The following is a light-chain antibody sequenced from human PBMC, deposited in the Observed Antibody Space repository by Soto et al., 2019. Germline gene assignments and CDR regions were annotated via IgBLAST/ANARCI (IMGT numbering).Light chain of an antibody. CDR2: LGS. CDR1: QSLLHSNGYNY. J-gene: IGKJ1*01. CDR3: MHALQTPPT. Sequence: DVEMTQSPLSLPVTPGEPASISCRSSQSLLHSNGYNYLDWYLQKPGQSPQLLLYLGSNRASGVPDRLSGSGSGPDFTLKISRVEAEDVGVHYCMHALQTPPTFGQGTKVDIK. V-gene: IGKV2-28*01.